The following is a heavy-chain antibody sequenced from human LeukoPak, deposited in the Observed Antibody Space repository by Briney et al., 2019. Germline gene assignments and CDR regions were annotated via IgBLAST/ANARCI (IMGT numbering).Heavy chain of an antibody. Sequence: SETLSLTCTVSGGSISNYYWSWIRQPPGKGLEWIGYIYYSGSTNFNPSLKSRVTISVDTSKNQFSLKMSSVTAADTAVYFCARGGPPGYYYDYYMDVWGKGTTVTISS. CDR1: GGSISNYY. CDR3: ARGGPPGYYYDYYMDV. CDR2: IYYSGST. V-gene: IGHV4-59*01. J-gene: IGHJ6*03.